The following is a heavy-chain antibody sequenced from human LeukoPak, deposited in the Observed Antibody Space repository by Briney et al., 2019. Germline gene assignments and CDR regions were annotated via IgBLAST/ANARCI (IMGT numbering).Heavy chain of an antibody. V-gene: IGHV1-46*01. D-gene: IGHD5-12*01. Sequence: ASVKVSCKASGYTFTSYYMHWVRQAPGRGLEWMGIINPSGGSTSYAQKFQGRVTMTRDMSTSTVYMELSSLRSEDTAVYYCARDLEGSGYGQAGGFDYWGQGTLVTVSS. J-gene: IGHJ4*02. CDR3: ARDLEGSGYGQAGGFDY. CDR1: GYTFTSYY. CDR2: INPSGGST.